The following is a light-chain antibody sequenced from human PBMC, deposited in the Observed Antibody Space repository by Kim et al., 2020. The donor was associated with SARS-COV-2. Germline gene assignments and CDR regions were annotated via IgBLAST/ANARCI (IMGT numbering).Light chain of an antibody. J-gene: IGLJ2*01. CDR1: NIGRKS. CDR2: DDS. V-gene: IGLV3-21*03. CDR3: QVWDNSNDHLMI. Sequence: SYELTQPPSVSVAPGKTARISCGGNNIGRKSVHWYQQKPGQAPVLVVYDDSDRPSGIPERFSGSNSGNTATLTISRVEARDEADYYCQVWDNSNDHLMIFGGGTQLTVL.